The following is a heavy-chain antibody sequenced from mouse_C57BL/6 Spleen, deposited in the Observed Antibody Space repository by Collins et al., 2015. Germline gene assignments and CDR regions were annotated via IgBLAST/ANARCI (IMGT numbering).Heavy chain of an antibody. CDR3: AKNWNWDYYAMDY. Sequence: QVQLKQSRPGLVQPSQSLSITCTVSGFSLTSYGVHWVRQSPGKGLEWLGVIWRGGSTDYNAAFMSRLSITKDNSKSQVFFKMNSLQADDTAIYYCAKNWNWDYYAMDYWGQGTSVTVSS. CDR1: GFSLTSYG. CDR2: IWRGGST. J-gene: IGHJ4*01. D-gene: IGHD4-1*01. V-gene: IGHV2-5*01.